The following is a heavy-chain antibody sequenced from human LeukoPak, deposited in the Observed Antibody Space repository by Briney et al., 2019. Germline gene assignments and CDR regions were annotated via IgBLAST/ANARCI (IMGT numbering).Heavy chain of an antibody. J-gene: IGHJ4*02. CDR1: GFNFNNYP. D-gene: IGHD3-22*01. CDR2: ISSGGDRA. V-gene: IGHV3-23*01. Sequence: GGSLRLSCGASGFNFNNYPMDWVRQAPGRGLEWVSAISSGGDRAYYADSVKGRFTTSRDNSKNTLYLQMNSLRAEDTAVYYCARLQASTGYYSLDYWGQGTLVTISS. CDR3: ARLQASTGYYSLDY.